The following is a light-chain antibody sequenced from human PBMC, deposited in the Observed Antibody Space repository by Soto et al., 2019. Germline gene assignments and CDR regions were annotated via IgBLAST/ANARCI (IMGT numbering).Light chain of an antibody. CDR2: DAS. Sequence: ETVLTQSPATLSLSPGERATLSCRASQSVTSHLAWFQQKPGQAPRLLIYDASNRATGIPARFSGSGSGTDFTLTISSLEPEDFAVYYCQQRSNWPPWTFGQGTKVDI. CDR1: QSVTSH. J-gene: IGKJ1*01. CDR3: QQRSNWPPWT. V-gene: IGKV3-11*01.